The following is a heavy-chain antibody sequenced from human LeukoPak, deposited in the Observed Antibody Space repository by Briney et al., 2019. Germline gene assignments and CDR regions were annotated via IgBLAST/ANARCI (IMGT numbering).Heavy chain of an antibody. D-gene: IGHD2-2*01. V-gene: IGHV4-4*09. CDR2: IYTSGST. J-gene: IGHJ3*02. CDR1: GSISGYY. CDR3: ARQKCTSTSCLTKNAFDI. Sequence: SETLSLTCTVSGSISGYYWSWIRQPPGKGLEWIGYIYTSGSTNYNPSLESRVTISVDTSKNQFSLDLSSVTAADAAVYYCARQKCTSTSCLTKNAFDIWGQGTMVTVSS.